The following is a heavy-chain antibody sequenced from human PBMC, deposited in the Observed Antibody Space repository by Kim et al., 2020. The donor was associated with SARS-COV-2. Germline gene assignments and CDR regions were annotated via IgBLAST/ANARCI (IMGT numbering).Heavy chain of an antibody. J-gene: IGHJ6*02. CDR3: ARGAHYGSGSYYNYYYYGMDV. D-gene: IGHD3-10*01. Sequence: ASVKVSCKASGYTFTGYYMHWVRQAPGQGLEWMGWINPNSGGTNYAQKFQGWVTMTRDTSISTAYMELSRLRSDDTAVYYCARGAHYGSGSYYNYYYYGMDVWGQGTTVTVSS. CDR1: GYTFTGYY. V-gene: IGHV1-2*04. CDR2: INPNSGGT.